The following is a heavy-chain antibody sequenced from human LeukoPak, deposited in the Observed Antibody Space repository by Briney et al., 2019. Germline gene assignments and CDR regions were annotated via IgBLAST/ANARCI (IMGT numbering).Heavy chain of an antibody. CDR1: GFIFSNYR. CDR2: ISLDGRET. J-gene: IGHJ4*02. Sequence: PGGSLRLSCAASGFIFSNYRMNWVRQAPGKGLEWVASISLDGRETYYVDSVKGRFTVSRDNAQKSLYLQMTSLRADDTAVYYCAKADYNDWGLFDYWGQGTLVTVSS. CDR3: AKADYNDWGLFDY. V-gene: IGHV3-7*01. D-gene: IGHD3-10*01.